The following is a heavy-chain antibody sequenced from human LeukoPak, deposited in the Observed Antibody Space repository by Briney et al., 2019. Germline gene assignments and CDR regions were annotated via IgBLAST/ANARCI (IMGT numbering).Heavy chain of an antibody. V-gene: IGHV3-53*01. Sequence: GGSLRLSCAASGFTVSGTHMSWVRQAPGKGLEWVAAMYTGGTTYYADSVTDRFTISRDNSKNTLYLHMNSLRAEDTAVYYCAKDEATSGGGLASWGQGTLVSVSS. CDR1: GFTVSGTH. D-gene: IGHD3-16*01. CDR2: MYTGGTT. CDR3: AKDEATSGGGLAS. J-gene: IGHJ4*02.